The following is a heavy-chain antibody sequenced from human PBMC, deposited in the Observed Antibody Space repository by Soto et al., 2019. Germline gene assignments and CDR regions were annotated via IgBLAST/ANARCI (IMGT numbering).Heavy chain of an antibody. D-gene: IGHD3-10*01. CDR2: ISAYKTNV. CDR3: VRDLDGSGAYYTDF. V-gene: IGHV1-18*01. J-gene: IGHJ4*02. Sequence: ASVKVSCKASGYTFPNYGITWVRQAPGQGLEWMGWISAYKTNVKYAQKFQGRVTLTTDTSTSTAYMELRSLRSDDTAIYYCVRDLDGSGAYYTDFWGQGTLVTVSS. CDR1: GYTFPNYG.